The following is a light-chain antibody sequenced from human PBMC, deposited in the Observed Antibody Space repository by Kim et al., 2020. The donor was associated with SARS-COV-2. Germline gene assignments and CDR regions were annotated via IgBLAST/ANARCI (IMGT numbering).Light chain of an antibody. CDR1: NIGSKN. Sequence: SVALGQTARITWGGNNIGSKNVHWYQQKPGQAPVLVIYRDSNRPSGIPERFSGSNSGNTATLTISRAQAGDEADYYCQVWDSRNWVFGGGTQLTVL. V-gene: IGLV3-9*01. CDR3: QVWDSRNWV. CDR2: RDS. J-gene: IGLJ3*02.